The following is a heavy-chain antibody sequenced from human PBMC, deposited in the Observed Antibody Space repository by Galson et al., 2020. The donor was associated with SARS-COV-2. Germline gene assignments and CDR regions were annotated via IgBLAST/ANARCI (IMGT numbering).Heavy chain of an antibody. J-gene: IGHJ6*02. V-gene: IGHV3-30*03. CDR3: VTGWLPYYYGMDV. CDR1: GFTFSSYG. D-gene: IGHD5-12*01. Sequence: GGSLRLSCAASGFTFSSYGIHWVRQAPGKGLEWVAVISYDGSNEYYADSVKGRFTISRDNSKNTLYLQMNSLRAEDTAVYYCVTGWLPYYYGMDVWGQGTTVIVSS. CDR2: ISYDGSNE.